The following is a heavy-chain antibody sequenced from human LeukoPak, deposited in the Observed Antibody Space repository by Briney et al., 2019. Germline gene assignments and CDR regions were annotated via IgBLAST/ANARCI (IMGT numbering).Heavy chain of an antibody. CDR1: GFTFSDHY. D-gene: IGHD2-2*01. CDR2: ISRGVGTA. V-gene: IGHV3-23*01. Sequence: GGSLRLSCAASGFTFSDHYMDWVRQAPGKGLECVAAISRGVGTAYYADSVKGRFTISRDNSKNTLYLQMNSLRAEDTAVYYCARDSGAAAPTFLDYWGQGTLVTVSS. J-gene: IGHJ4*02. CDR3: ARDSGAAAPTFLDY.